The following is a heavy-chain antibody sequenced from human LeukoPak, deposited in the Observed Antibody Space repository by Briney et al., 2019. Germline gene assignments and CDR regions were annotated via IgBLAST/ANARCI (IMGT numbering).Heavy chain of an antibody. CDR2: ISVYSGKT. V-gene: IGHV1-18*04. CDR1: GYTFTGYY. D-gene: IGHD4-11*01. Sequence: ASVKVSCKASGYTFTGYYMHWVRQAPGQGLEWMGWISVYSGKTAYAQKLQGRVTMTTDTSTSTAYLELRSLRSEDTAVYYCARENGGNDSNYDYWGQGTLVTVSS. J-gene: IGHJ4*02. CDR3: ARENGGNDSNYDY.